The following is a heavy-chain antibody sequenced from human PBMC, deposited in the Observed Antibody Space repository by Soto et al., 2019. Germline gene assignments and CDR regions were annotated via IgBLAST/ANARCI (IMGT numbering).Heavy chain of an antibody. V-gene: IGHV4-34*01. Sequence: QVQLQQWGAGLLKPSETLSLTCAVYGGSFSGYYWSWIRQPPGKGLEWIGEINHSGSTNYNPSLKSTVTISVDTSKHQFSLKLSSVTAADTAVYYCARGRRSYCSGGSCYVTSRPWGQGTLVTVSS. CDR3: ARGRRSYCSGGSCYVTSRP. J-gene: IGHJ5*02. CDR1: GGSFSGYY. CDR2: INHSGST. D-gene: IGHD2-15*01.